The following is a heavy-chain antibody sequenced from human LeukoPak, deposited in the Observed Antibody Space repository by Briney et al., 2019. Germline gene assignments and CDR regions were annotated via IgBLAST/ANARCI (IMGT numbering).Heavy chain of an antibody. J-gene: IGHJ4*02. Sequence: PGGSLRLSCAASGFTFSSYAMSWVRQAPGKGLELVSGISGSGGSTYYADSVKGRFTISRDNSKNTLYLQMNSLRAEDTAVYYCAKAYDSSGYYLLRPFHYWGQGTLVTVSS. V-gene: IGHV3-23*01. CDR2: ISGSGGST. CDR1: GFTFSSYA. D-gene: IGHD3-22*01. CDR3: AKAYDSSGYYLLRPFHY.